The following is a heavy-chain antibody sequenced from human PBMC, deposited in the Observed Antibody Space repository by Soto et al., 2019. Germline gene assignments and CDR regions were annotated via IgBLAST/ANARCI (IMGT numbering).Heavy chain of an antibody. CDR3: ARDFVYYGSSGYLGPLYYYYYYGMDV. Sequence: GASVKVSCKASGYTFTSYYMHWVRQAPGQGLEWMGIINPSGGSTSYAQKFQGRVTMTRDTSTSTVYMELSSLRSEDTAVYYCARDFVYYGSSGYLGPLYYYYYYGMDVWGQGTTVTVSS. D-gene: IGHD3-22*01. CDR2: INPSGGST. CDR1: GYTFTSYY. J-gene: IGHJ6*02. V-gene: IGHV1-46*01.